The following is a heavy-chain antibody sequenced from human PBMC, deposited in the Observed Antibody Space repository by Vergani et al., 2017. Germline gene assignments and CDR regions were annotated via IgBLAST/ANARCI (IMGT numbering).Heavy chain of an antibody. J-gene: IGHJ2*01. CDR2: IYYSGST. CDR1: GGSISSGGYY. V-gene: IGHV4-31*03. Sequence: QVQLQESGPGLVKPSQTLSLTCTVSGGSISSGGYYWSWIRKHPGKGLEWIGYIYYSGSTYYNPSLKSRVTISVDTSKNQFSLKLSSVTAADTAVYYCARDGGYCSGGSCYDYLPGLWGRGTLVTVSS. D-gene: IGHD2-15*01. CDR3: ARDGGYCSGGSCYDYLPGL.